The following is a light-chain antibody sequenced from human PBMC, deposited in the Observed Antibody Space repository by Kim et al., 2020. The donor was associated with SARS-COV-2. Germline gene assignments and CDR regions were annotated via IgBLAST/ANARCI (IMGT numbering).Light chain of an antibody. Sequence: ASVVDRVTSHCRAWKDVSIYLAWCQQRPGKSPQRLIYTASSMYSGVPSRFSGSGSGTDFTLKISSVQAEDVAAYYCKQANHFPLTFGEGTKVDIK. J-gene: IGKJ4*01. CDR1: KDVSIY. CDR3: KQANHFPLT. V-gene: IGKV1-12*01. CDR2: TAS.